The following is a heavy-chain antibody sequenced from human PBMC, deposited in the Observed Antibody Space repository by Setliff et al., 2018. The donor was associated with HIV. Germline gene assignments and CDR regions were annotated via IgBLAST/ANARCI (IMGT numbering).Heavy chain of an antibody. J-gene: IGHJ6*03. CDR2: IHPSGNT. Sequence: SETLSLTCAVYGGTFSGLYWSWIRQPPGQGLDWIGEIHPSGNTYYNPSLQSRVTISVDTSKNQFSLNLSSVTAADTAVYYCARVSSTYWYSIFRNYYYHMDVWGKGTTVTVSS. D-gene: IGHD2-8*02. V-gene: IGHV4-34*01. CDR3: ARVSSTYWYSIFRNYYYHMDV. CDR1: GGTFSGLY.